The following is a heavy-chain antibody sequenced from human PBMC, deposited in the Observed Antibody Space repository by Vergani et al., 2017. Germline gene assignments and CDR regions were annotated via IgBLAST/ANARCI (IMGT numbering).Heavy chain of an antibody. CDR1: GGSFRDYY. Sequence: QVQLQEWGAGLLKTSETLSLTCGVSGGSFRDYYWSWIRQAPGMGLEWIGEVNHGGSTNYNPSLKSRVSISVDTSKNQFSLQLTSVTAADSALYFCASIARAPARRNPPPDYWGQGIRVTVSS. V-gene: IGHV4-34*01. CDR3: ASIARAPARRNPPPDY. D-gene: IGHD3-16*02. J-gene: IGHJ4*02. CDR2: VNHGGST.